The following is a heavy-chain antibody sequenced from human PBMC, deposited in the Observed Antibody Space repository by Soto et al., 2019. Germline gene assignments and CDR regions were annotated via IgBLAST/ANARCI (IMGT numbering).Heavy chain of an antibody. Sequence: GGSLRLSCAASGFAFSSYALSWVRQASGKGLQWVSAISGRGGASYYVDAVRGRFTISRDTSKNTLYLQMNSLRAEDTAVYYCAKHMYDILSGPFDYWGQGTLVTVSS. CDR2: ISGRGGAS. CDR3: AKHMYDILSGPFDY. V-gene: IGHV3-23*01. CDR1: GFAFSSYA. D-gene: IGHD3-9*01. J-gene: IGHJ4*02.